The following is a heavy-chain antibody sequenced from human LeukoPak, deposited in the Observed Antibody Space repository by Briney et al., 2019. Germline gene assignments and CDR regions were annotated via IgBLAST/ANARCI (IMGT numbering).Heavy chain of an antibody. D-gene: IGHD6-19*01. CDR3: ARVGYSSGWRVDY. Sequence: SETLSLTCAVYGGSFSGYYWSWIRQPPGKGLEWIGEINHSGSTNYNPSLKSRVTISVDTSKNQFSLKLSSVTAADTAVYYCARVGYSSGWRVDYWGQGTLVTVSS. V-gene: IGHV4-34*01. CDR1: GGSFSGYY. J-gene: IGHJ4*02. CDR2: INHSGST.